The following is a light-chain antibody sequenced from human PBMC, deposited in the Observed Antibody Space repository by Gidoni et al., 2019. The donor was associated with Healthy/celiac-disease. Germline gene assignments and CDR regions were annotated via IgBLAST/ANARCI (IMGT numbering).Light chain of an antibody. CDR2: AAS. CDR1: QGIRND. V-gene: IGKV1-6*01. J-gene: IGKJ1*01. Sequence: AIQMTQSPSSLSASLGDRVTITCRASQGIRNDLGWYQQKPGQAPKLLIYAASSLQSGVPSRFSGSGSGTDFTLTISSLQPEDFATYYCLQDYNYPRTFGQGTKVEIK. CDR3: LQDYNYPRT.